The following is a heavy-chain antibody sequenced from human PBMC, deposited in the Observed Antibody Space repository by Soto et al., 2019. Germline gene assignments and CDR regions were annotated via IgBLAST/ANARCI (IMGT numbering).Heavy chain of an antibody. D-gene: IGHD5-18*01. CDR1: GFTFSGSA. CDR3: TSQGYSYGVVY. V-gene: IGHV3-73*02. Sequence: EVQLVESGGGLVQPGGSLKLSCAASGFTFSGSAMHWVRQASGKGLEWVGRIRSKANSYATAYVASVKGRFTISRDDSKHTAYLQMNSLKTEDTAVYYCTSQGYSYGVVYWGQGTLVTVSS. J-gene: IGHJ4*02. CDR2: IRSKANSYAT.